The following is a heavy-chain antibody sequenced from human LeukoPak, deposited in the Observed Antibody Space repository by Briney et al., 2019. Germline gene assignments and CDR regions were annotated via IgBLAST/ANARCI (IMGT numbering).Heavy chain of an antibody. CDR3: ASSGKARGVIIRIFDY. CDR1: GFTVSSNY. CDR2: IYSGGST. J-gene: IGHJ4*02. Sequence: GGSLRLSCAASGFTVSSNYMSWVRQAPGKGLEWVSIIYSGGSTFYADSVKGRFTISRDNSKNTLYLQMNSLRAEDTAVYYCASSGKARGVIIRIFDYWGQGTLVTVSS. V-gene: IGHV3-53*01. D-gene: IGHD3-10*01.